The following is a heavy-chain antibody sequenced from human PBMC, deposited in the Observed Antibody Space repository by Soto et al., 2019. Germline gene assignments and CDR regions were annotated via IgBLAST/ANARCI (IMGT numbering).Heavy chain of an antibody. J-gene: IGHJ4*02. CDR2: ISSSGSTI. D-gene: IGHD6-19*01. CDR3: GRDPHTGYSSGWNQGY. Sequence: QVQLVESGGGLVKPGGSLRLSCAASGFTFSDYYMSWIRQAPGKGLEWVSYISSSGSTIYYADSVKGRFTISRDNAKNSLYLPMNSLSAEDPAVYYCGRDPHTGYSSGWNQGYWGKGTLVTVSS. V-gene: IGHV3-11*01. CDR1: GFTFSDYY.